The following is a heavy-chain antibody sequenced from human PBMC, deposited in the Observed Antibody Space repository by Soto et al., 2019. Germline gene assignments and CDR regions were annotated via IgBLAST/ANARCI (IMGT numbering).Heavy chain of an antibody. CDR1: GGSISSYY. CDR3: ARLATRYYFDY. V-gene: IGHV4-59*01. J-gene: IGHJ4*02. Sequence: QVQLQESGPGLVKPSETLSLTCTVSGGSISSYYWSWIRQPPGKGLEWIGYIDYSGSTNYNPALKSRVTISVDTSKNQFSLKMSSVTAADTAVYYCARLATRYYFDYWGQGTLVTVSS. CDR2: IDYSGST. D-gene: IGHD1-1*01.